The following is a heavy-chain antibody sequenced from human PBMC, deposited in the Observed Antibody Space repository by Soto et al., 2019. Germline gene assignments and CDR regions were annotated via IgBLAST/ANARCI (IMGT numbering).Heavy chain of an antibody. Sequence: ASVKVSCKASGYNFNNYYIHWVRQTPGQGPEWIGVINPSRGLTTYSQRFQGRVSMTRDTSTTTVYMELSSLRSEDTTIYYCARDGVPIAGRSGYFDYWGPGTEVTVSS. J-gene: IGHJ4*02. CDR2: INPSRGLT. CDR3: ARDGVPIAGRSGYFDY. V-gene: IGHV1-46*02. CDR1: GYNFNNYY. D-gene: IGHD6-19*01.